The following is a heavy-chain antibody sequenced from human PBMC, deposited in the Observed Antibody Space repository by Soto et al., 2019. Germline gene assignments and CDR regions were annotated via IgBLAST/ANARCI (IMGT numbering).Heavy chain of an antibody. D-gene: IGHD3-3*01. CDR3: ASHYDMWSGYLSPVDY. J-gene: IGHJ4*02. CDR2: IDTSGTKI. CDR1: GYTFSDYY. Sequence: PGGSLRLSCAASGYTFSDYYMSWIRRAPGKGLEWISYIDTSGTKIYYADSVKGRFTITRDNAKNSLYLEMNSLRDEDTAVYYCASHYDMWSGYLSPVDYWGQGTLVTVSS. V-gene: IGHV3-11*01.